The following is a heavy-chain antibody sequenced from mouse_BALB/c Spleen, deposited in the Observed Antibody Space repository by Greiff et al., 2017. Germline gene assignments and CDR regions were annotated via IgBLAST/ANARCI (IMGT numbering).Heavy chain of an antibody. CDR1: GFTFSSYG. V-gene: IGHV5-6*01. CDR3: ASPLISTVGPFAY. D-gene: IGHD1-1*01. Sequence: EVKLMESGGDLVKPGGSLKLSCAASGFTFSSYGMSWVRQTPDKRLEWVATISSGGSYTYYPDSVKGRFTISRDNAKNTLYLQMSSLKSEDTAMYYCASPLISTVGPFAYWGQGTLVTVSA. CDR2: ISSGGSYT. J-gene: IGHJ3*01.